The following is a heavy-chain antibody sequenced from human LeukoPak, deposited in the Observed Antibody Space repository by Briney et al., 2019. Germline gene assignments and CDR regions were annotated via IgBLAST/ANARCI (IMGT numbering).Heavy chain of an antibody. V-gene: IGHV3-23*01. D-gene: IGHD2-15*01. CDR1: GFTFSSYA. J-gene: IGHJ4*02. CDR2: ISGSGGST. CDR3: AKDVGEYCSGGSCYYDY. Sequence: PGGSLRLSCAASGFTFSSYAMSWVRQTPGKGLEWVSAISGSGGSTYYADSVKGRFTISRDNSKNTLYLQMNSLRAEDTAVYYCAKDVGEYCSGGSCYYDYWGQGTLVTVSS.